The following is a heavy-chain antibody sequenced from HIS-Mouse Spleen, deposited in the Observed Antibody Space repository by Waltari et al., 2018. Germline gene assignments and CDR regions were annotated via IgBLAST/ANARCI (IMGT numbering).Heavy chain of an antibody. CDR1: GFTVSSNN. V-gene: IGHV3-66*01. D-gene: IGHD6-19*01. CDR2: IYSGGST. J-gene: IGHJ3*02. Sequence: EVQLVESGGGLVQPGGSLRLSCAASGFTVSSNNMSWVRRAPGKGLEWVSVIYSGGSTYYADSVKGRFTISRDNSKNTLYLQMNSLRAEDTAVYYCARGIAVAGRGAFDIWGQGTMVTVSS. CDR3: ARGIAVAGRGAFDI.